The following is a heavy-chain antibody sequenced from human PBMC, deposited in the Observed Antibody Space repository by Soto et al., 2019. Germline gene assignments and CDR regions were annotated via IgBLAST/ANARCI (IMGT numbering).Heavy chain of an antibody. J-gene: IGHJ4*01. CDR1: GFTFSTYG. CDR2: MWYDGTNE. V-gene: IGHV3-33*01. D-gene: IGHD2-2*01. CDR3: ARTDCSSSTCPSDLVGATTMDH. Sequence: PGGSLRLSCAASGFTFSTYGMHWVRQAPGKGLEWVAVMWYDGTNEKYADSVKGRFTISRDNSKSTLYLQMNSLRAEDTGVYYCARTDCSSSTCPSDLVGATTMDHWGHGTPVTVSS.